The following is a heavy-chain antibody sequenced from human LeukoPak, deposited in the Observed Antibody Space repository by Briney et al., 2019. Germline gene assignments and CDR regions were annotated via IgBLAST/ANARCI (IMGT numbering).Heavy chain of an antibody. Sequence: SETLSLTCTVSGGSISSHYRSWIRQPPGKGLEWIGYIYYSGSTNSNPSLKSRVTISVDTSKNQFSLKLSSVTAADTAVYYCARGGDGYTLYYFDYWGQGTLVTVSS. CDR2: IYYSGST. J-gene: IGHJ4*02. CDR1: GGSISSHY. CDR3: ARGGDGYTLYYFDY. D-gene: IGHD5-24*01. V-gene: IGHV4-59*11.